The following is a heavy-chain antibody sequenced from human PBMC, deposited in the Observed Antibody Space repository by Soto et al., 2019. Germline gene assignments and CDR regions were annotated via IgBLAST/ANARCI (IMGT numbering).Heavy chain of an antibody. J-gene: IGHJ5*02. Sequence: PGGSLRLSCAASGFTFSSYAMSWVRQAPGKGLEWVSAISSSSSTIYYADSVKGRFTISRDNAKNSLYLQMNSLRAEDTAVYYCARHPERIAQIGWFDPWGQGTLVTVSS. CDR2: ISSSSSTI. CDR1: GFTFSSYA. CDR3: ARHPERIAQIGWFDP. D-gene: IGHD6-13*01. V-gene: IGHV3-48*01.